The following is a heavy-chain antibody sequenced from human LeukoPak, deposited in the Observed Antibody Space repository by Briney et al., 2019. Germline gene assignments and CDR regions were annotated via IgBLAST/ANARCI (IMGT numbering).Heavy chain of an antibody. J-gene: IGHJ3*02. CDR3: AKCHTAAGAFDI. CDR2: ISYDGSNT. CDR1: GFTFSSYC. V-gene: IGHV3-30*18. Sequence: GRSLRLSCAASGFTFSSYCMHWVRQAPGKGLEWGAVISYDGSNTYYADSVKRRFTISRDNSKNTLYLQMDSLRGEDMAVYYCAKCHTAAGAFDIWGQGTMVTVSS. D-gene: IGHD5-18*01.